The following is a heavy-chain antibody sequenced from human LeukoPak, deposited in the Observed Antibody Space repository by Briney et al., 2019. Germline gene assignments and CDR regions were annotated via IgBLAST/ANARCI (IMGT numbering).Heavy chain of an antibody. Sequence: GGSLRLSCAASGFTFSDHNMDRVRQAPGKGLEWVGRIRNKANSYTTQYAASVNGRFTISRDDSKNSLYLHMNSLKTEDTAVYFCARVRLGALTRVFDYWGQGSLVTVSS. CDR3: ARVRLGALTRVFDY. CDR1: GFTFSDHN. V-gene: IGHV3-72*01. D-gene: IGHD1-26*01. CDR2: IRNKANSYTT. J-gene: IGHJ4*02.